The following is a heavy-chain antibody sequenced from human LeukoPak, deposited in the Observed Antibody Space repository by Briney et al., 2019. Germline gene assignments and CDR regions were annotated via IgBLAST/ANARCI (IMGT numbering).Heavy chain of an antibody. CDR1: GFTFSSYW. CDR3: ARDAVDTANAV. V-gene: IGHV3-74*01. D-gene: IGHD5-18*01. CDR2: INTDGSST. J-gene: IGHJ6*02. Sequence: PGGSLRLSCAASGFTFSSYWMHWVRQAPGKGLVWVSRINTDGSSTSYADSVKGRFTISRDNAKNTLYLQMNSLRAEDTAVYYCARDAVDTANAVWGQGTTVTVSS.